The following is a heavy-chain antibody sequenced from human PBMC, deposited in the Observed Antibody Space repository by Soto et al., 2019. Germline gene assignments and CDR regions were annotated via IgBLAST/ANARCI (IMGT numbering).Heavy chain of an antibody. CDR2: IIPILGIA. CDR3: AREPYCSGGSCYYYSGMDV. D-gene: IGHD2-15*01. J-gene: IGHJ6*02. CDR1: GGTFSSYT. V-gene: IGHV1-69*08. Sequence: QVQLVQSGAEVKKPGSSVKVSCKASGGTFSSYTISWVRQAPGQGLEWMGRIIPILGIANYAQKFQGRVTITEDKSTSTAYMELSSLRSEDTAVYYCAREPYCSGGSCYYYSGMDVWGQGTTVTVSS.